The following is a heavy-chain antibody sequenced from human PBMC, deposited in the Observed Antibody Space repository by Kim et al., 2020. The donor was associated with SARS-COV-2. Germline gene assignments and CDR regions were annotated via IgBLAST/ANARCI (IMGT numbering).Heavy chain of an antibody. CDR1: GYTFTSYG. CDR2: ISAYNGNT. CDR3: ARAIRGQAYYYGMYV. D-gene: IGHD3-10*01. J-gene: IGHJ6*02. Sequence: ASVKVSCKASGYTFTSYGISWVRQAPGQGLEWMGWISAYNGNTNYAQKLQGRVTMTTDTSTSTAYMELRSLRSDDTAVYYCARAIRGQAYYYGMYVWGQGTTVTVSS. V-gene: IGHV1-18*01.